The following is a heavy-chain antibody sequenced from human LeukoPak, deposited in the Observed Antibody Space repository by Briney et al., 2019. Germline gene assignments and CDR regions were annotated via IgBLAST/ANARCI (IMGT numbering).Heavy chain of an antibody. CDR1: GFTFSSYA. D-gene: IGHD1-14*01. CDR3: ARTLRLYYFDY. J-gene: IGHJ4*02. V-gene: IGHV3-23*01. Sequence: GGSLRLSCAASGFTFSSYAMSWVRQAPRKGLEWVSVISGSGGSTYYADSVKGRFTISRDNSKNTLYLQMNSLRAEDTAVYYCARTLRLYYFDYWGQGTLVTVSS. CDR2: ISGSGGST.